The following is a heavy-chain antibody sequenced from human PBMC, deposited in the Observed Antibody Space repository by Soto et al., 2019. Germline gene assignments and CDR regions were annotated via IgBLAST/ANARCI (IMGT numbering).Heavy chain of an antibody. D-gene: IGHD2-15*01. Sequence: LRLSCAASGFTFSSYAMSWVRQAPGKGLEWVSAISGSGGSTYYADSVKGRFTISRDNSKNTLYLQMNSLRAEDTAVYYCAKFSAYCSGGSCHYFDYWGQGTLVTVSS. CDR3: AKFSAYCSGGSCHYFDY. CDR2: ISGSGGST. J-gene: IGHJ4*02. CDR1: GFTFSSYA. V-gene: IGHV3-23*01.